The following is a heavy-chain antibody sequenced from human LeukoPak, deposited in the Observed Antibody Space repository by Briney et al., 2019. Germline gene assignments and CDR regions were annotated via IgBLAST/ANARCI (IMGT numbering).Heavy chain of an antibody. CDR3: VRGGESGFDY. J-gene: IGHJ4*02. CDR1: GFTFSNYD. V-gene: IGHV3-13*01. CDR2: IADVGNI. D-gene: IGHD3-16*01. Sequence: RGSLRLSCAASGFTFSNYDMHWVRQPPGKGLECVSGIADVGNIYYADSVKGRFTISRENARDSLYLQMNSLSAGDTALYYCVRGGESGFDYWGQGIRVTVSS.